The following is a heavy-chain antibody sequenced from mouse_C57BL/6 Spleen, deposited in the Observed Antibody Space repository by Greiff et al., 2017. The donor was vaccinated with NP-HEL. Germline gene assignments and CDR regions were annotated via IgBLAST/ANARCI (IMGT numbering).Heavy chain of an antibody. D-gene: IGHD1-1*01. CDR1: GYTFTSYW. Sequence: QVQLQHPGAELVRPGTSVKLSCKASGYTFTSYWMHWVKQRPGQGLEWIGVIDPSDSYTNYNQKFKGKATLTVDTSSSTAYMQLSSLTSEDSAVYYCARLITTVVAYYFDYWGQGTTLTVSS. J-gene: IGHJ2*01. V-gene: IGHV1-59*01. CDR2: IDPSDSYT. CDR3: ARLITTVVAYYFDY.